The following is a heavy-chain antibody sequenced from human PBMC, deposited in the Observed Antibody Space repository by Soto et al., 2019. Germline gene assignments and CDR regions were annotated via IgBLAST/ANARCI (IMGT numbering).Heavy chain of an antibody. Sequence: EVQLVESGGGLVKPGGSLILSCAASGFTFSSYSMNWVRQAPGKGLEWVSSISSSSSYIYYADSVKGRFTISRDNAKNSLYLQMNSLRAEDTAVYYCARVGGQLVPGFDYWGQGTLVTVSS. D-gene: IGHD6-6*01. CDR2: ISSSSSYI. J-gene: IGHJ4*02. V-gene: IGHV3-21*01. CDR3: ARVGGQLVPGFDY. CDR1: GFTFSSYS.